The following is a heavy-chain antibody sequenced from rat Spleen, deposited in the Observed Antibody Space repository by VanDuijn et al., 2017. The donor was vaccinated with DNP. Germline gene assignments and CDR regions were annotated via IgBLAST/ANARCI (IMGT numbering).Heavy chain of an antibody. V-gene: IGHV5-20*01. Sequence: EVQLVESGGGLVQPGRSLKLSCAASGFTFSDYYMAWVRQTPTKGLEWVTYIDYDGGSTYYRDSVKGRFTISRDNAKSTLYLQMNSLKSEDTATYYCARGSSSIYWYFDFWGPGTMVTVSS. D-gene: IGHD1-2*01. CDR3: ARGSSSIYWYFDF. CDR2: IDYDGGST. J-gene: IGHJ1*01. CDR1: GFTFSDYY.